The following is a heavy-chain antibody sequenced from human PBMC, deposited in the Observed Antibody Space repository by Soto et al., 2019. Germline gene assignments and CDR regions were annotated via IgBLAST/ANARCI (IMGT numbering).Heavy chain of an antibody. Sequence: QVQLVQSGAEVKKPGSSVKVSCKASGGTFSSYTISWVRQAPGQGLEWMGRIITILGIANYAQKFQGRVTINADKSTRTAYMELSSLRSEDTAVYYCARGAAYYYGAGSSFYFDYLCQGALVTVST. CDR3: ARGAAYYYGAGSSFYFDY. CDR1: GGTFSSYT. CDR2: IITILGIA. J-gene: IGHJ4*02. D-gene: IGHD3-10*01. V-gene: IGHV1-69*02.